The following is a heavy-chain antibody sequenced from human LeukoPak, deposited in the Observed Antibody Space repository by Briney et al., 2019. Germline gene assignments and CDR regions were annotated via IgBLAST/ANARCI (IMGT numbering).Heavy chain of an antibody. CDR3: ARVSSGSYFGYYYYYMDV. CDR1: GFTFSNYW. CDR2: INSDGSST. J-gene: IGHJ6*03. D-gene: IGHD1-26*01. V-gene: IGHV3-74*01. Sequence: GGSLRLSCAASGFTFSNYWMHWVRQAPGKGLVWVSRINSDGSSTSYADSVKGRFTISRDNAENTLYLQMNSLRAEDTAVYYCARVSSGSYFGYYYYYMDVWGKGTTVTVSS.